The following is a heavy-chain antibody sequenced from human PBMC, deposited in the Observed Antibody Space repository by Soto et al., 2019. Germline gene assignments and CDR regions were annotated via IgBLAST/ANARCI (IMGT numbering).Heavy chain of an antibody. Sequence: QVQLVESGGGVVQPGRSLRLSCAASGSTFSSYAMHWVRQAPGKGLEWVAVISYDGSNKYYADSVKGRFTISRDNSKNTLYLQMNSLRAEDTAVYYCARGGKGAFDIWGQGTMVTVSS. CDR2: ISYDGSNK. CDR1: GSTFSSYA. CDR3: ARGGKGAFDI. J-gene: IGHJ3*02. V-gene: IGHV3-30-3*01. D-gene: IGHD3-16*01.